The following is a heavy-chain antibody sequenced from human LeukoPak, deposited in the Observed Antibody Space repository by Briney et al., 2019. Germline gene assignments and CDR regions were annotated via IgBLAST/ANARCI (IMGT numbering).Heavy chain of an antibody. CDR1: GFTFSSYS. CDR3: ARVAGVAVTMVRGPNDY. J-gene: IGHJ4*02. V-gene: IGHV3-21*01. Sequence: GGSLRLSCAASGFTFSSYSMNWVRQAPGKGLEWVSSISSSSYIYYADSVKGRFTISRDNAKNSLYLQMNSLRAEDTAVYYCARVAGVAVTMVRGPNDYWGQGTLVTVSS. D-gene: IGHD3-10*01. CDR2: ISSSSYI.